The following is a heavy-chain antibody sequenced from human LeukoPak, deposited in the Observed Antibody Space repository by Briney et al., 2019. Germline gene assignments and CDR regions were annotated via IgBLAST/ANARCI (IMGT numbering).Heavy chain of an antibody. CDR3: ARGGVDYYGSGTYYLMYYFDY. CDR2: ISSSGSTI. D-gene: IGHD3-10*01. V-gene: IGHV3-48*04. J-gene: IGHJ4*02. CDR1: GFTFSSYS. Sequence: GGSLRLSCAASGFTFSSYSMNWVRQAPGKGLEWVSYISSSGSTIYYADSVKGRFTISRDNAKNSLYLQMNSLRAEDTAVYFCARGGVDYYGSGTYYLMYYFDYWGQGALVTVSS.